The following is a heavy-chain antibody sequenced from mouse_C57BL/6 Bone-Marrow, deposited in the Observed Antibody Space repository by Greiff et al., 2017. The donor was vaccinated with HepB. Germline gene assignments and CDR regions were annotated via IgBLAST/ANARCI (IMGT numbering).Heavy chain of an antibody. D-gene: IGHD3-3*01. J-gene: IGHJ3*01. CDR1: GFTFSSYG. CDR3: ARLGLWFAY. Sequence: EVQGVESGGDLVKPGGSLKLSCAASGFTFSSYGMSWVRQTPDKRLEWVATISSGGSYTYYPDSVKGRFTISRDNAKNTLYLQMSSLKSEDTAMYYCARLGLWFAYWGQGTLVTVSA. CDR2: ISSGGSYT. V-gene: IGHV5-6*01.